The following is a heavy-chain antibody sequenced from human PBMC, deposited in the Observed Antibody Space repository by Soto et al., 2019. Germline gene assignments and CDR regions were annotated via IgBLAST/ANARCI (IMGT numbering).Heavy chain of an antibody. J-gene: IGHJ4*02. CDR3: AKRRSGSSFDF. CDR1: GFTFSNYA. Sequence: GGSLRLSCAASGFTFSNYAMSWVRQAPGKGLEWVSAIGGSGGSTYYEDSVKGRFTISRDNSKNTLFLQMSSLRAEDTAVYYCAKRRSGSSFDFWGQGTLVTVSS. V-gene: IGHV3-23*01. CDR2: IGGSGGST. D-gene: IGHD5-12*01.